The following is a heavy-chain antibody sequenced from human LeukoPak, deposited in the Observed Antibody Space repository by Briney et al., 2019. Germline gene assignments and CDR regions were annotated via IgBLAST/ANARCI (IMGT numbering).Heavy chain of an antibody. CDR3: ARDAEELWLLGPRVPNYYYGMDV. J-gene: IGHJ6*02. CDR1: GFTFSSYG. Sequence: GGSLRLSCAASGFTFSSYGMHWVRQAPGKGLEWVAVIWYDGSNKYYADSVKGRFTISRDNSKNTLYLQMNSLRAEDTAVYYCARDAEELWLLGPRVPNYYYGMDVWGQGTTVTVSS. V-gene: IGHV3-33*01. CDR2: IWYDGSNK. D-gene: IGHD5-18*01.